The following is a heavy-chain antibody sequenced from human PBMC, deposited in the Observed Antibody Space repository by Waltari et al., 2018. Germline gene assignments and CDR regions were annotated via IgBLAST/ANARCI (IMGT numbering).Heavy chain of an antibody. CDR3: ATNRWDLLWYFDL. CDR1: GFTFSDYY. J-gene: IGHJ2*01. CDR2: ISSSGSTI. V-gene: IGHV3-11*04. Sequence: SLRLSCAASGFTFSDYYMSWIRQAPGKGLEWVSYISSSGSTIYYADSVKGRFTISRDNAKNSLYLQMNSLRAEDTAVYYCATNRWDLLWYFDLWGRGTLVTVSS. D-gene: IGHD1-26*01.